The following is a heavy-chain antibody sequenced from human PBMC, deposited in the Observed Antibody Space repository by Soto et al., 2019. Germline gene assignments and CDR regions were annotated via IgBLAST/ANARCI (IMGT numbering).Heavy chain of an antibody. V-gene: IGHV3-23*01. CDR2: ISGSGGST. CDR3: AKGQGSPAAAPYNLDY. Sequence: EVQLLESGGGLVQPGGSLRLSCAASGVTFSSYAMNWVRQAPGKGLDWVSAISGSGGSTYYADSVKGRFTISRDNSKNTLYLQMNSLRDDDTAVYYCAKGQGSPAAAPYNLDYWGQGTLVTVSS. D-gene: IGHD6-13*01. J-gene: IGHJ4*02. CDR1: GVTFSSYA.